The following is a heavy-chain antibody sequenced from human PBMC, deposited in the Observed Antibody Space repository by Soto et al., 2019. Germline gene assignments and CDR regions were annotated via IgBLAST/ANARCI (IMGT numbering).Heavy chain of an antibody. Sequence: ASVKVSCKASRYTFTSYYMHWVRQAPGQGLEWMGIINPSGGSTSYAQKFQGRVSMTRYTSTSTVYMELSSLRAEDTDVYYCERGIRYSSGLVSFYYYGMDVWGQGTTVTVSS. J-gene: IGHJ6*02. CDR3: ERGIRYSSGLVSFYYYGMDV. CDR1: RYTFTSYY. V-gene: IGHV1-46*01. CDR2: INPSGGST. D-gene: IGHD6-19*01.